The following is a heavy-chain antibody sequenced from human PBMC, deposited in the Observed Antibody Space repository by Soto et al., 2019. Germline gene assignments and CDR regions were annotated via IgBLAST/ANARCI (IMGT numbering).Heavy chain of an antibody. Sequence: GSLRLSCAASGFTFSSYAMHWVRQAPGKGLEWVAVISYDGSNKYYADSVKGRFTISRDNSKNTLYLQMNSLRAEDTAVYYCARDRGTSQYSVPRGYYFDYWGQGTLVTVSS. CDR1: GFTFSSYA. D-gene: IGHD2-2*01. CDR3: ARDRGTSQYSVPRGYYFDY. J-gene: IGHJ4*02. V-gene: IGHV3-30-3*01. CDR2: ISYDGSNK.